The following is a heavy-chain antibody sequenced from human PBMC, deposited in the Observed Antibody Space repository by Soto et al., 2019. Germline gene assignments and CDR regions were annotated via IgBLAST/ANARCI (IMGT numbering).Heavy chain of an antibody. Sequence: GGSLRLSCAASGFTFSSYAMHWVRQAPGKGLEWVAVISYDGSNRYYADSVKGRFTISRDNSKNTLYLQMNSLTSEDTAVYFCAKGGRIFGVIVHWGQGALVTVSS. CDR1: GFTFSSYA. V-gene: IGHV3-30-3*01. J-gene: IGHJ4*02. CDR3: AKGGRIFGVIVH. D-gene: IGHD3-3*01. CDR2: ISYDGSNR.